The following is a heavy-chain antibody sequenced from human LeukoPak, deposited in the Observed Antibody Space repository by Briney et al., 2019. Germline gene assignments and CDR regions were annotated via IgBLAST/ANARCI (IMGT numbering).Heavy chain of an antibody. CDR1: GHTFTSYA. Sequence: ASVKVSCKASGHTFTSYAMNWVRQAPGQGLEWMGWINTNTGNPTYAQGFTGRFVFSLDTSVSTAYLQISSLKAEDTAVYYCASLYSSGYSHAFDIWGQGTMVTVSS. V-gene: IGHV7-4-1*02. CDR3: ASLYSSGYSHAFDI. D-gene: IGHD3-22*01. J-gene: IGHJ3*02. CDR2: INTNTGNP.